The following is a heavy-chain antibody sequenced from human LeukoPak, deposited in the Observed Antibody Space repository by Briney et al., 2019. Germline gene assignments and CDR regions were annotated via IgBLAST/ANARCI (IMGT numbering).Heavy chain of an antibody. J-gene: IGHJ5*02. Sequence: ASVKVSCKASGYTFTSYGISWVRQAPGQGLEWMGWISAYNGNTNYAQKLQGRVTMTTDTSTSTAYMELRSLRSDDTAVYYCARDPEGSSWYLNWFDPWGQGTLVTVSS. CDR3: ARDPEGSSWYLNWFDP. V-gene: IGHV1-18*01. CDR1: GYTFTSYG. D-gene: IGHD6-13*01. CDR2: ISAYNGNT.